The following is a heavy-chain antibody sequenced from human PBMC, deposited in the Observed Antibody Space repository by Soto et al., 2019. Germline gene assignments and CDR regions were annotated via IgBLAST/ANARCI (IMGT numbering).Heavy chain of an antibody. V-gene: IGHV1-69*13. Sequence: SVKVSCKASGGTFSSYAISWVRQAPGQGLEWMGGIIPIFGTANYAQKFQGRVTITADESTSTAYLELSSLRSEDTAVYYCAVGYCSSTSCYTGQDYWGQGTLVTVSS. D-gene: IGHD2-2*02. J-gene: IGHJ4*02. CDR3: AVGYCSSTSCYTGQDY. CDR2: IIPIFGTA. CDR1: GGTFSSYA.